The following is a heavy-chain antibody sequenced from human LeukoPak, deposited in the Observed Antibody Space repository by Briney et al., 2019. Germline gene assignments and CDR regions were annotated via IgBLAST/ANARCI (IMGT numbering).Heavy chain of an antibody. J-gene: IGHJ4*02. Sequence: GGSLRLSCAPSGFTLSSYAMSWARQAPGKGLEWVSAISDSGNTYHAAPLKGRFTISSDSSKNTLFLQMDRLRLEDAAVYYCAKAPVTTCRGAYCYPFDYWGQGTLVTVSS. CDR2: ISDSGNT. V-gene: IGHV3-23*01. CDR3: AKAPVTTCRGAYCYPFDY. CDR1: GFTLSSYA. D-gene: IGHD2-21*01.